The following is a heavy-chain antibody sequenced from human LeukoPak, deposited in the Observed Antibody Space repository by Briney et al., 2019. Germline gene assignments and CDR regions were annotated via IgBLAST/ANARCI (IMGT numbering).Heavy chain of an antibody. D-gene: IGHD1-26*01. CDR1: GSMFRNYW. V-gene: IGHV3-7*01. J-gene: IGHJ4*02. CDR3: ARDTRSLIDY. Sequence: GGSLRLSCVVSGSMFRNYWMSWLRQAPGKGPEWVANINQDGTKIFEVDFMKGRFTLSRDNAKNSLYLHMNSLRADDTAVYYCARDTRSLIDYWGQGTLVTVSS. CDR2: INQDGTKI.